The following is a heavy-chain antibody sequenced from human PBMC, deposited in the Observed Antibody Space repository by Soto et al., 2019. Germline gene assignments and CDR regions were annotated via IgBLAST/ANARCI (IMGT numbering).Heavy chain of an antibody. V-gene: IGHV4-34*01. CDR3: ALKYYYYYGMDV. Sequence: SETLSLTCAVYGGSFSGDYWSWIRQPPGKGLEWIGEINHSGSTNYNPSLKSRVTISVDTSKNQFSLKLSSVTAADTAVYYCALKYYYYYGMDVWGQRTTVTVSS. CDR1: GGSFSGDY. J-gene: IGHJ6*02. CDR2: INHSGST.